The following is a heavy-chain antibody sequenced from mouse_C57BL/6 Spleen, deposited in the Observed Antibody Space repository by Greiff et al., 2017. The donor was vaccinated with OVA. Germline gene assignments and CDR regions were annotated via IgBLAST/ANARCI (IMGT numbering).Heavy chain of an antibody. V-gene: IGHV14-2*01. Sequence: VQLKESGAELVKPGASVKLSCTASGFNIKDYYMHWVKQRTEQGLEWIGRIDPEDGATNYAPKFQGQATITAATSSNTAYLQLSSLTTDDTAVYYCARPIYYYGSSCGNYYAMDYWGQGTSVTVSS. CDR2: IDPEDGAT. D-gene: IGHD1-1*01. CDR1: GFNIKDYY. CDR3: ARPIYYYGSSCGNYYAMDY. J-gene: IGHJ4*01.